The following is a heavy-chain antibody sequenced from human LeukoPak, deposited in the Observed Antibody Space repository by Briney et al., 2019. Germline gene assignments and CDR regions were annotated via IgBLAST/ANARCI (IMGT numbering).Heavy chain of an antibody. D-gene: IGHD3-10*01. CDR2: ITLSGST. V-gene: IGHV4-34*01. Sequence: PSAPQSPSYAVYGTSFSGYYWSGIRPPPGKGLEWIGVITLSGSTNYNQNLKSRVTISVDTSKNPFSLKLSLVTAADTAVYYCARAPDYYGSGSNNPVDTRGQGTLVTVSS. CDR1: GTSFSGYY. CDR3: ARAPDYYGSGSNNPVDT. J-gene: IGHJ5*02.